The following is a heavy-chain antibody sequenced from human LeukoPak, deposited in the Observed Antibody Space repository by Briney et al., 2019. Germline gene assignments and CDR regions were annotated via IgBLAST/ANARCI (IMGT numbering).Heavy chain of an antibody. CDR3: ARDCVGVTGGFEP. Sequence: SEALSLTRTLSLGSLSRGGQYWSWIRHHPGKGLECIGYIYYSGSTYYNTSLKSRVAISVDTSKNQFSLKLSSVTAADTAVYYCARDCVGVTGGFEPWGQGKLVTVSS. D-gene: IGHD4-11*01. J-gene: IGHJ5*02. CDR2: IYYSGST. CDR1: LGSLSRGGQY. V-gene: IGHV4-31*03.